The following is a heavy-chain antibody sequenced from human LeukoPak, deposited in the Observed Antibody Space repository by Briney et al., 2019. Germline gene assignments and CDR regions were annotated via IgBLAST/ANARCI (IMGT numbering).Heavy chain of an antibody. CDR2: ISYDGSNK. CDR3: AKRALRGYSYGSHFDY. CDR1: GFTFSSYA. Sequence: PGGSLRLSCAASGFTFSSYAMHWVRQAPGKGLEWVAVISYDGSNKYYADSVKGRFTISRDNSKNTLYLQMNSLRAEDTAVYYCAKRALRGYSYGSHFDYWGQGTLVTVSS. D-gene: IGHD5-18*01. J-gene: IGHJ4*02. V-gene: IGHV3-30-3*02.